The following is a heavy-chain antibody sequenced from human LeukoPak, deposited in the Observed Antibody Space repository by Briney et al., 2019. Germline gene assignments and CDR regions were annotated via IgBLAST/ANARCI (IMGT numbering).Heavy chain of an antibody. Sequence: GGSLRLSCAASGFTFSSYSMNWVRQAPGKGLEWVSYISSSSSTIYYADSVKGRFTISRDNVKNSLYLQMNSLRDEDTAVYYCARAVNNYYDSSGYYPYFDYWGQGTLVTVSS. CDR1: GFTFSSYS. D-gene: IGHD3-22*01. V-gene: IGHV3-48*02. CDR2: ISSSSSTI. CDR3: ARAVNNYYDSSGYYPYFDY. J-gene: IGHJ4*02.